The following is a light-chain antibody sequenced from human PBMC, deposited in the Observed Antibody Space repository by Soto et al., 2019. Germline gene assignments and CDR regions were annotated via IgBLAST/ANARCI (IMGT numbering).Light chain of an antibody. CDR3: AAWDDSLSGVV. CDR2: RNN. J-gene: IGLJ2*01. CDR1: SSNIGSNY. V-gene: IGLV1-47*01. Sequence: QSVLTQPPSASGTPGQRVTISCSGSSSNIGSNYVYWYQQLPGTAPKLLIYRNNQRHSGVPDRFSGSKSGTSASLAISGLRSEDEADYYCAAWDDSLSGVVVGGGTKLTVL.